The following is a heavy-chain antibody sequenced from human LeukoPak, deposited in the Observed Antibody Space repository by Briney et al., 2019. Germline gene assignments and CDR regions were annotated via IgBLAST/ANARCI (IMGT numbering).Heavy chain of an antibody. CDR3: ARAYCGGDCYSDFYYGMDV. V-gene: IGHV1-69*13. Sequence: SVKVSCKASGGTFSSYAISWVRQAPGQGLEWMGGIIPIFGTANYAQKFQGRVTITADESTSTAYMELSSLRSEDTAVYYCARAYCGGDCYSDFYYGMDVWGQGTTVTVSS. D-gene: IGHD2-21*02. CDR2: IIPIFGTA. CDR1: GGTFSSYA. J-gene: IGHJ6*02.